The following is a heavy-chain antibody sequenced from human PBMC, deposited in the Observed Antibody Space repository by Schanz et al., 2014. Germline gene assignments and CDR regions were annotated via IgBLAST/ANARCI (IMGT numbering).Heavy chain of an antibody. J-gene: IGHJ6*02. Sequence: QVQWVQSGADVKKPGTAVKVSCKASEYTFTRHYMHWVRQVPGQGLEWMGIIHSTGGTTSHAQKFQGRVKITADRSTSTAYMELSSLRSEDTAVYYCAREGCSSSSCFLHYGLDVWGQGTTVTVSS. V-gene: IGHV1-46*01. CDR1: EYTFTRHY. D-gene: IGHD2-2*01. CDR3: AREGCSSSSCFLHYGLDV. CDR2: IHSTGGTT.